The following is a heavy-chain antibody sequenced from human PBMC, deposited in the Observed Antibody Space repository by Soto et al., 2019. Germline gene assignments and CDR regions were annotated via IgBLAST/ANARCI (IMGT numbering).Heavy chain of an antibody. Sequence: QVQLVQSGPEVTKPGASVKVSCKASGYTFTNYDVIWVRQAPGQGLEWMGWISVYNGNTRYAQNFQGRIMLTTDMSTTTAYMELSRLTSDDTGVYYCARDGSADYWGQGTLVTVSS. CDR2: ISVYNGNT. CDR1: GYTFTNYD. V-gene: IGHV1-18*01. D-gene: IGHD3-10*01. CDR3: ARDGSADY. J-gene: IGHJ4*02.